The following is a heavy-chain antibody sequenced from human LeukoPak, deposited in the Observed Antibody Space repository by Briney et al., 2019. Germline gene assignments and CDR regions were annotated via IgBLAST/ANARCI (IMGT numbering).Heavy chain of an antibody. D-gene: IGHD3-16*01. J-gene: IGHJ6*02. V-gene: IGHV3-7*03. CDR3: ARGGGLDV. CDR1: GFTFRSYW. CDR2: IKQDGSEK. Sequence: PPGGSLRLSCAASGFTFRSYWMTWVRQAPGKGLEWVANIKQDGSEKYYVDSVKGRFTISRDNAKNSLYLQMSNLRAEDTAVYFCARGGGLDVWGQGATVTVSS.